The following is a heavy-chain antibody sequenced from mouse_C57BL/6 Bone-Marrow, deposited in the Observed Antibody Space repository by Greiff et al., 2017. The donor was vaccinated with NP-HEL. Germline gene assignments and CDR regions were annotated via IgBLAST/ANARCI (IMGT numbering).Heavy chain of an antibody. J-gene: IGHJ4*01. D-gene: IGHD1-1*01. CDR1: GFTFSDYY. Sequence: EVKLVESGGGLVQPGGSLKLSCAASGFTFSDYYMYWVRQTPEKRLEWVAYISNGGGSTYYPDTVKGRFTISRDNAKNTLYLQMSRLKSEDTAMYYCARPSDYYGSSYYYAMDYWGQGTSVTVSA. CDR2: ISNGGGST. CDR3: ARPSDYYGSSYYYAMDY. V-gene: IGHV5-12*01.